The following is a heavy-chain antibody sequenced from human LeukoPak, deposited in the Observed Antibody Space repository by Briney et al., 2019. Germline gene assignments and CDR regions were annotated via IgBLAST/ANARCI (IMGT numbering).Heavy chain of an antibody. Sequence: GGSLRLSCAASGFTFSSYGMHWVRQAPGKGLEWVAVISYDGSNKYYADSVKGRFTISRDNSKNTLFLEMNSLRAEDTAVYYCARDSSPWYYYDRSGSNGFYPWGQGTLVTVSS. V-gene: IGHV3-30*03. CDR2: ISYDGSNK. CDR1: GFTFSSYG. CDR3: ARDSSPWYYYDRSGSNGFYP. J-gene: IGHJ5*02. D-gene: IGHD3-22*01.